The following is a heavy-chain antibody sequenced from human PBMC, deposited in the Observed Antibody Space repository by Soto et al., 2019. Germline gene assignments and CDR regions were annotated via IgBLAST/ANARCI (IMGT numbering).Heavy chain of an antibody. J-gene: IGHJ4*02. Sequence: SVKVSCKASGYTFTSYDINWVRQAPGQGLEWMGGIIPIFGTANYAQKFQGRVTITADESTSTAYMELSSLRSEDTAVYYCAIRIVGGVIIDYFDYWGQGTLVTVSS. CDR3: AIRIVGGVIIDYFDY. CDR2: IIPIFGTA. CDR1: GYTFTSYD. D-gene: IGHD3-10*01. V-gene: IGHV1-69*01.